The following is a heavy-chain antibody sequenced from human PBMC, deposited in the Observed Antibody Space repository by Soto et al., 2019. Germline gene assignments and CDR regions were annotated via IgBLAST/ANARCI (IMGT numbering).Heavy chain of an antibody. CDR3: AREVQGMDV. CDR2: ISYDGSNK. Sequence: GGSLRLSCAASGFTFGSYAMHWVRQAPGKGLEWVAVISYDGSNKYYADSVKGRFTISRDNSKNTLYLQMNSLRAEDTAVYYCAREVQGMDVWGQGTTVTVSS. D-gene: IGHD3-10*01. CDR1: GFTFGSYA. V-gene: IGHV3-30-3*01. J-gene: IGHJ6*02.